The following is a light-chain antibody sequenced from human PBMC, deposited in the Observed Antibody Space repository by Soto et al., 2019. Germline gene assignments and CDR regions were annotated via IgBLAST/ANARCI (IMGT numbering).Light chain of an antibody. V-gene: IGKV3-20*01. J-gene: IGKJ3*01. CDR2: GAA. CDR1: QSVSSSY. Sequence: EIVLTQSPGTLSLSPGERATLSCRASQSVSSSYLAWYQQKPGQAPRLLIYGAASRATGIPDRFSGSGSGTAFTLTISTPEPEDFAVYYCQQYGSSPRFTFGPGTKVDIK. CDR3: QQYGSSPRFT.